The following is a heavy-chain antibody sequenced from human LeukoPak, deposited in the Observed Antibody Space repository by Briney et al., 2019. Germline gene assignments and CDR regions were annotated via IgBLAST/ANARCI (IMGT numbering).Heavy chain of an antibody. CDR2: IYHSGST. Sequence: PSETLSLTCAVSGGSISSSNWWSWVRQPPGKGLEWIGEIYHSGSTNYNPSLKSRVTISVDKSKNQFSLKLSSVTAADTAVYYCARNYYDSTSFFDYWGQGTLVTVSS. D-gene: IGHD3-22*01. J-gene: IGHJ4*02. V-gene: IGHV4-4*02. CDR1: GGSISSSNW. CDR3: ARNYYDSTSFFDY.